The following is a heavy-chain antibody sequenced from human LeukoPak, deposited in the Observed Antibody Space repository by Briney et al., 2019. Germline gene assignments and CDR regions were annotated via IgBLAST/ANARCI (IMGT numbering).Heavy chain of an antibody. CDR2: ISGSGGST. CDR1: GFTFSSYA. Sequence: TGGSLRLSCAASGFTFSSYAMSWVRQAPGKGLEWASAISGSGGSTYYADSVKGRFTISRDNSKNTLYLQMNSLRAEDTAVYYCAKDGKSSPRPVDYWGQGTLVTVSS. V-gene: IGHV3-23*01. CDR3: AKDGKSSPRPVDY. J-gene: IGHJ4*02. D-gene: IGHD6-19*01.